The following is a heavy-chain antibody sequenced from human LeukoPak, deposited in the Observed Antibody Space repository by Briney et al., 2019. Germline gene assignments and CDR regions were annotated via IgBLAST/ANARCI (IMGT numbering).Heavy chain of an antibody. Sequence: PSETLSLTCTVSGGSTSYYYWSWIRQPPGKGLEWIGDIYYSGSTNYNPSLQSRVTISVDASKNQFSLNLSSVTAADTAVYYCAREWYDILTGHDHYFDYWGQGTLITVSS. CDR3: AREWYDILTGHDHYFDY. V-gene: IGHV4-59*01. CDR1: GGSTSYYY. D-gene: IGHD3-9*01. CDR2: IYYSGST. J-gene: IGHJ4*02.